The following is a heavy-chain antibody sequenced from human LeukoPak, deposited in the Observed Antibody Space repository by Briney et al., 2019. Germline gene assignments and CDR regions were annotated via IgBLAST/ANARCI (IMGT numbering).Heavy chain of an antibody. J-gene: IGHJ4*02. D-gene: IGHD3-9*01. CDR3: AKWGDYDVLTGYYVSDF. V-gene: IGHV3-23*01. CDR1: GFIFSNYA. Sequence: GASLRLSCAASGFIFSNYAMYWVRQAPGKGLEWVSAISGRSDNTYYADSVKGRFTLSRDSSKNTLYLQMNSLRADDTAVYYCAKWGDYDVLTGYYVSDFWGRGTLVNVSS. CDR2: ISGRSDNT.